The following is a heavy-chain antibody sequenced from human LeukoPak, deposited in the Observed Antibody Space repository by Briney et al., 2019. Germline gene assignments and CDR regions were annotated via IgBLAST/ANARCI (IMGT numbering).Heavy chain of an antibody. CDR3: AREVDTAMADC. D-gene: IGHD5-18*01. CDR1: GFTFSSYS. J-gene: IGHJ4*02. V-gene: IGHV3-48*01. Sequence: GGSLRLSCAASGFTFSSYSMNWVRQAPGKGLEWVSYISSSSSTIYYADSVKGRFTISRDNAKNSLYLQMNSLRAEDTAVYYCAREVDTAMADCWGQGTLVTVSS. CDR2: ISSSSSTI.